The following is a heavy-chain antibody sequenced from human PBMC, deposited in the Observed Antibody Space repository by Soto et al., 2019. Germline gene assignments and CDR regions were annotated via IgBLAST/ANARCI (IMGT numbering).Heavy chain of an antibody. D-gene: IGHD2-15*01. CDR1: GFTFNYAW. CDR2: IKSKTDGGTT. Sequence: EVQLVESGGALVKPGGSLRLSCAASGFTFNYAWMNWVRQAPGKGLEWVGSIKSKTDGGTTDYAAPVEGRFTVSRDDSKNTLYLQMNSLKTEDTAVYYCTAYCSGGSCPYWGQGTLVTVSS. CDR3: TAYCSGGSCPY. J-gene: IGHJ4*02. V-gene: IGHV3-15*07.